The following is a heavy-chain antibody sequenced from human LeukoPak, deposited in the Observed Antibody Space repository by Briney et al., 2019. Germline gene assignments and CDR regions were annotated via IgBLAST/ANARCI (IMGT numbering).Heavy chain of an antibody. D-gene: IGHD4-23*01. V-gene: IGHV4-59*01. J-gene: IGHJ4*02. CDR3: ARAGGNTYYFDY. Sequence: SETLSFTCTVSGGSISSYYWSWIRQPPGKGLEWIGYIYYSGSTNYNPSLKSRVTISVDTSKNQFSLKLSSVTAADTAVYYCARAGGNTYYFDYWGQGTLVTVSS. CDR1: GGSISSYY. CDR2: IYYSGST.